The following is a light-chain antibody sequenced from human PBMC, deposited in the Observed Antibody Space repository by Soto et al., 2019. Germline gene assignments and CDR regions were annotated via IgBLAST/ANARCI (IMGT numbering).Light chain of an antibody. J-gene: IGLJ1*01. CDR1: SSDVGGYDY. V-gene: IGLV2-14*01. CDR3: CSYTGSSSSYV. Sequence: QSVLTQPASVSGSPGQSITISCTGTSSDVGGYDYVSWYQQHPGKAPKLMIYEVSNRPSGLSDRFSGSKSGNTASLTISGLQAEDEADHFCCSYTGSSSSYVFGNGTTVTVL. CDR2: EVS.